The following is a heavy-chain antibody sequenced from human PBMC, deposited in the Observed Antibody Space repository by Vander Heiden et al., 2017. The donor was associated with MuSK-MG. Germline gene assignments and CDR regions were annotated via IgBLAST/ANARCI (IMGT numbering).Heavy chain of an antibody. Sequence: EVQLVESGGGLVQPGRSLRLSCEASGFTFDDYAMHWVRQAPGKGLEWVSGISWNSGNIGYADSVKGRFTIARDNAKNSLYLQRNSVRAEETALYYCAKDIRCYISTSCDSEYYFDYWCQGSMVTVYS. CDR2: ISWNSGNI. CDR3: AKDIRCYISTSCDSEYYFDY. D-gene: IGHD2-2*01. CDR1: GFTFDDYA. J-gene: IGHJ4*02. V-gene: IGHV3-9*01.